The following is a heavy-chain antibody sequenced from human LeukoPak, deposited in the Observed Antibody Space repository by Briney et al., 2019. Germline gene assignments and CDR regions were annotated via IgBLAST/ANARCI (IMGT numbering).Heavy chain of an antibody. J-gene: IGHJ4*02. Sequence: GGSLRLSCAASGLTFSSYWMSWVRQAPGKGLEWVANIKQDGSEKYYVDSVKGRFTISRDNAKNSLYLQMNSLRAEDTAVYYCARELSPVDYWGQGTLVTVSS. CDR2: IKQDGSEK. V-gene: IGHV3-7*03. D-gene: IGHD4/OR15-4a*01. CDR3: ARELSPVDY. CDR1: GLTFSSYW.